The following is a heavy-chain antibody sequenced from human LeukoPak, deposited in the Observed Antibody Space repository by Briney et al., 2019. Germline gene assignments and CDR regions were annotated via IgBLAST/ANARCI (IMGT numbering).Heavy chain of an antibody. J-gene: IGHJ6*03. V-gene: IGHV1-18*01. CDR1: GYTFTNYG. CDR3: ARLIDSSSWYYPIGYYYYYMDV. CDR2: ISVYNGNT. D-gene: IGHD6-13*01. Sequence: ASVKVSCKASGYTFTNYGISWVRQAPGQGLEWMGWISVYNGNTNYAQKLQGRVTMTTDTSTSTAYMELRSLRSDDTAVYYCARLIDSSSWYYPIGYYYYYMDVWGKGTTVTISS.